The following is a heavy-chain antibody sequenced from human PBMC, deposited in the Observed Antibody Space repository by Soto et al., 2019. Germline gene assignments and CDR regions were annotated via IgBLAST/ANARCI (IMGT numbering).Heavy chain of an antibody. V-gene: IGHV1-18*04. Sequence: ASVKVSCKASGYTFTSYGISWLRQAPGQGLEWMGWISAYIGNTNYAQKLQGRVTMTTDTSTSTAYMELRSLRFDDTAVYFCASGGYSGYDTTSYGMNVWGQGTTVTVSS. CDR3: ASGGYSGYDTTSYGMNV. CDR1: GYTFTSYG. D-gene: IGHD5-12*01. CDR2: ISAYIGNT. J-gene: IGHJ6*02.